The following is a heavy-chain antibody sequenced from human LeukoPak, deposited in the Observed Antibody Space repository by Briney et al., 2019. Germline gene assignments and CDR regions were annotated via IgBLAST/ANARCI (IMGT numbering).Heavy chain of an antibody. V-gene: IGHV4-59*01. Sequence: SETLSLTCTVSGGSISNYYWSWIRQPPGKGLDWIGFIYSSGSTNYNPSLKSRVTMSVDTSKNQFSLNLNSVTAADTAVYYRARLYCSTTSCFDYWGQGTLVTVSS. CDR3: ARLYCSTTSCFDY. CDR1: GGSISNYY. CDR2: IYSSGST. J-gene: IGHJ4*02. D-gene: IGHD2-2*01.